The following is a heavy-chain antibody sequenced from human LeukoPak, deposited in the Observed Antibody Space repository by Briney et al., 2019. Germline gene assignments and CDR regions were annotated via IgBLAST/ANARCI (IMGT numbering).Heavy chain of an antibody. V-gene: IGHV4-34*01. CDR2: INHSGST. CDR1: GGSFSGYY. D-gene: IGHD3-10*01. J-gene: IGHJ5*02. CDR3: ARGRHRLWFVATGGWFDP. Sequence: PSETLSLTCAVYGGSFSGYYWSWIRQPPGKGLEWIGEINHSGSTNYNPSLKSRVTISVDTSKNQFSLKLSSVTAADTAVYYCARGRHRLWFVATGGWFDPWGQGTLVTVSS.